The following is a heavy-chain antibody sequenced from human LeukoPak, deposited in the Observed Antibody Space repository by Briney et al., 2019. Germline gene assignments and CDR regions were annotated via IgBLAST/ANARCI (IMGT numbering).Heavy chain of an antibody. CDR3: ARDLGYCSSTSCSPDAFDI. D-gene: IGHD2-2*01. CDR2: ISSSSSYI. CDR1: GFTFSSYS. V-gene: IGHV3-21*01. Sequence: GGSLRLSCAASGFTFSSYSMNWVRQAPGKGLEWVSSISSSSSYIYYADSVKGRFTISRDNAKNSLYLQMNSLRAEDTAVYYCARDLGYCSSTSCSPDAFDIWGQGTMVTVSS. J-gene: IGHJ3*02.